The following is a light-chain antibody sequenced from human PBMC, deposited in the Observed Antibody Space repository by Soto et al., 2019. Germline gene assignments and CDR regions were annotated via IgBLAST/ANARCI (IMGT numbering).Light chain of an antibody. CDR2: ADT. CDR1: NSNIGAGYP. V-gene: IGLV1-40*01. Sequence: QSVLTQPPSVTGAPGQRVTISCTGSNSNIGAGYPVHWYQQFPGAAPKLLIYADTHRPSGVPDRFSGSKSGTSASLAITGLQAEDEADYYCQSYDNSLGAWVFGGGTQLTVL. CDR3: QSYDNSLGAWV. J-gene: IGLJ3*02.